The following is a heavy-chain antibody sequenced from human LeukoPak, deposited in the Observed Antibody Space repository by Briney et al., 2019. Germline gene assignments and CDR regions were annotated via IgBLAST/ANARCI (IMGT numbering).Heavy chain of an antibody. V-gene: IGHV3-21*01. Sequence: PGGSLRLSCAASGFTFSSYNMNWVRQAPGKGLEWVSSISSGTSYIYYADSVKGRFTISRDNAKNSLYLQMNSLRAEDTALYYCARGGSYGGYHSYWGQGTLVTVSS. CDR3: ARGGSYGGYHSY. D-gene: IGHD4-23*01. CDR1: GFTFSSYN. J-gene: IGHJ4*02. CDR2: ISSGTSYI.